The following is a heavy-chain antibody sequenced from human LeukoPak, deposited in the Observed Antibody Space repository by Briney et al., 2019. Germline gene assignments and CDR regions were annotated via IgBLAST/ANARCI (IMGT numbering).Heavy chain of an antibody. CDR3: ARMFLEWFGGMNWFGP. J-gene: IGHJ5*02. CDR2: IYYSGST. Sequence: GSLRLSCAASGFTVSSNYMSWVRQPPGKGLEWIGSIYYSGSTYYNPSLKSRVTISVDTSKNQFSLKLSSVTAADTAVYYCARMFLEWFGGMNWFGPWGQGTLVTVSS. V-gene: IGHV4-39*01. D-gene: IGHD3-3*01. CDR1: GFTVSSNY.